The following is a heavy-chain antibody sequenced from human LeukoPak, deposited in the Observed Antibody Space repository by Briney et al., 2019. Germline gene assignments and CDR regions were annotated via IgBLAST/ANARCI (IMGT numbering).Heavy chain of an antibody. CDR3: ASLYGSGPNWFDP. Sequence: GGSLRLSCAASGFTFSSYWMHWVRQAPGKGLEWVSYISSSSSTIYYADSVKGRFAISRDNAKNSLYLQMNSLRAEDTAVYYCASLYGSGPNWFDPWGQGTLVTVSS. CDR1: GFTFSSYW. CDR2: ISSSSSTI. V-gene: IGHV3-48*01. D-gene: IGHD3-10*01. J-gene: IGHJ5*02.